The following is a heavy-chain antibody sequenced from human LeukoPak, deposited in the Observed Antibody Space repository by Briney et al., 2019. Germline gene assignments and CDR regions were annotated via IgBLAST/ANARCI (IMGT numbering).Heavy chain of an antibody. CDR1: GFTFSDYY. V-gene: IGHV3-11*01. CDR3: AKGWSSSGWYYDY. Sequence: GGSLRLSCTASGFTFSDYYMSWIRQAPGKGLEWVSFISRSGSTIYYADSVKGRFTISRDNAKNSLYLQMNSLRAEDTAVYYCAKGWSSSGWYYDYWGQGTLVTVSS. CDR2: ISRSGSTI. J-gene: IGHJ4*02. D-gene: IGHD6-19*01.